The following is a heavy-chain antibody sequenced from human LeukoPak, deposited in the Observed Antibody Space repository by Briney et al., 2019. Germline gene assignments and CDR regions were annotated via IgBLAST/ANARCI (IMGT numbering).Heavy chain of an antibody. Sequence: SETLSLTCTVSGGSISSSSYYWGWIRQPPGKGLEWIGSIYYSGSTYYNPSLKSRVTISVDTSKNQFSLKLSSVTAADTAVYHCASTGYSSILFDYWGQGTLVTVSS. V-gene: IGHV4-39*01. D-gene: IGHD6-13*01. CDR2: IYYSGST. J-gene: IGHJ4*02. CDR3: ASTGYSSILFDY. CDR1: GGSISSSSYY.